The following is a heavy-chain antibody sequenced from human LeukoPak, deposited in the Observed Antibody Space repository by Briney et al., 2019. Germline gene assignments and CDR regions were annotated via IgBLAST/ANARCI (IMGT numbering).Heavy chain of an antibody. CDR2: ISGSGGST. CDR3: ARDSSSSVGYYYYMDV. J-gene: IGHJ6*03. CDR1: GFTFSSYA. D-gene: IGHD6-13*01. V-gene: IGHV3-23*01. Sequence: GGSLRLSCAASGFTFSSYAMSWVRQAPGKGLEWVSAISGSGGSTYYADSVKGRFTISRDNSKNTLYLQMNSLRAEDTAVYYCARDSSSSVGYYYYMDVWGKGTTVTVSS.